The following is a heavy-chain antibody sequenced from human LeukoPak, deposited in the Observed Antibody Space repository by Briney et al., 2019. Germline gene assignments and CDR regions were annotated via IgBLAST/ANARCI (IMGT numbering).Heavy chain of an antibody. V-gene: IGHV3-66*03. CDR2: IYSRGNT. J-gene: IGHJ4*02. CDR1: GFTVSSNY. D-gene: IGHD3-3*01. Sequence: GGSLRLSCAASGFTVSSNYMSWVRQAPGKGQEWVSVIYSRGNTYYADSVKGRFAIYRDNSKNTVYLQMNSLRAEDRAVYYCAREEITIFGEIANWGQGTLVTVSS. CDR3: AREEITIFGEIAN.